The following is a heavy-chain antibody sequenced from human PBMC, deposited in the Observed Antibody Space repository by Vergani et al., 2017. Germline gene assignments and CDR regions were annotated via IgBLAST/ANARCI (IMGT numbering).Heavy chain of an antibody. CDR2: ISGSGGST. CDR3: ARGPYYYGSGSYLPLDV. D-gene: IGHD3-10*01. Sequence: EVQLVESGGGLVQPGGSLRLSCAASGFTFSSYAMSWVRQAPGKGLEWVSAISGSGGSTYYADSVKGRFTISRDTSKNTLYLQMNSLRAEDTAVYYCARGPYYYGSGSYLPLDVWGKGTTVTVSS. CDR1: GFTFSSYA. J-gene: IGHJ6*04. V-gene: IGHV3-23*04.